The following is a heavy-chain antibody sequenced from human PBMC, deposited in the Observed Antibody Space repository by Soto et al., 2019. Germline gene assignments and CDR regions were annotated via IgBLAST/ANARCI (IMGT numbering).Heavy chain of an antibody. J-gene: IGHJ5*02. CDR3: ATNPTIRYNWFDP. CDR2: IIPIFGTA. CDR1: GYTFTNFG. V-gene: IGHV1-69*13. Sequence: GASVKVSCKTSGYTFTNFGLSWVRQAPGQGLEWMGGIIPIFGTANYAQKFQGRVTITADESTSTAYMELSSLRSEDTAVYYCATNPTIRYNWFDPWGQGTLVTVSS.